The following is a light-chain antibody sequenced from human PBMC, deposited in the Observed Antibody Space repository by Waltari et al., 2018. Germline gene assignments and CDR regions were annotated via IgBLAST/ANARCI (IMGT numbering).Light chain of an antibody. Sequence: DGVMTRYPHSLPVTLGQQASSSCKYSQSLVHSDGKPYLAWFQQRPGQSPRRLMYKVSNRESGVPDRFSASGSGTDFTLKISRVEAEDVGVYYCMQGTHWPLTFGGGTKVEIK. CDR3: MQGTHWPLT. CDR1: QSLVHSDGKPY. V-gene: IGKV2-30*02. J-gene: IGKJ4*01. CDR2: KVS.